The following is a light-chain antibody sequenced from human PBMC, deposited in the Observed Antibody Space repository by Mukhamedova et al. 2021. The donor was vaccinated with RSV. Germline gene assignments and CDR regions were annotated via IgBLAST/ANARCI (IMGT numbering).Light chain of an antibody. CDR2: DAS. Sequence: WYQRRVHGKASKLLIFDASRLETGVPSRFSGSGSGTIFNFTINSLQPEDIATYYCQHYNNMPPAYTFGLGTKLDIK. J-gene: IGKJ2*01. CDR3: QHYNNMPPAYT. V-gene: IGKV1-33*01.